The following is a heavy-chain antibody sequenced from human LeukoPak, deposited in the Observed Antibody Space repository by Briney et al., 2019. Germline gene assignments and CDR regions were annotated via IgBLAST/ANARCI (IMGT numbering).Heavy chain of an antibody. CDR1: GFTFSSYA. CDR3: VEDRREHQLLGGTYFDY. J-gene: IGHJ4*02. V-gene: IGHV3-23*01. CDR2: ISSIGGTT. Sequence: GGSLRLSCVGSGFTFSSYAMNWVRQAPGKGLEWVSGISSIGGTTYYADSVKGRFAISRDNSKNTLYLQMNSLRAEDTAVYYCVEDRREHQLLGGTYFDYWGQGTLVTVSS. D-gene: IGHD2-2*01.